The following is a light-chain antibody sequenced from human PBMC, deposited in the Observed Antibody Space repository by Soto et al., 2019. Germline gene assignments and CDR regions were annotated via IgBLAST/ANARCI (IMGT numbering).Light chain of an antibody. Sequence: DIVMTQSPDSLAVSLGERATINCKSSQSVFYSSSNKNYLAWYQQKPGQPPKLLIYWASTRESGVPDRFSGSGSGTDSTLTINTLQAEDVAVYYCQQYYSTPPMYTFGQGTKLEIK. CDR1: QSVFYSSSNKNY. CDR3: QQYYSTPPMYT. J-gene: IGKJ2*01. V-gene: IGKV4-1*01. CDR2: WAS.